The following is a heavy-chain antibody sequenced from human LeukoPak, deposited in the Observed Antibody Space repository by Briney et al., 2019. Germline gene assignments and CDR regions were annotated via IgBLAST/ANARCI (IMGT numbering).Heavy chain of an antibody. V-gene: IGHV4-30-4*08. CDR3: ARSNCGYDSIPNYMDV. J-gene: IGHJ6*03. CDR1: GASISSGNSY. CDR2: IYYSGST. Sequence: SETLSLTYTVSGASISSGNSYWSWIRQPPGKGLEWIGYIYYSGSTYYNPSLKSRVTISVDTSKNQFSLKLSSVTAADTAVYYCARSNCGYDSIPNYMDVWGKGTTVTVSS. D-gene: IGHD5-12*01.